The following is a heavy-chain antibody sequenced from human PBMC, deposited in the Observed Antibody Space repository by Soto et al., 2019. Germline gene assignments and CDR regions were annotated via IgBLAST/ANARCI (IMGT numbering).Heavy chain of an antibody. V-gene: IGHV4-39*07. CDR2: IYHSGYA. CDR1: GGSISSSSYY. J-gene: IGHJ4*02. D-gene: IGHD6-19*01. Sequence: PSETLSLTCTVSGGSISSSSYYWGWIRQPPGKGLEWIGSIYHSGYAYYNPSLKSRVTISVDTSKNQFSLKLSSVTAADTAVYYCARAGGLGAVAVDYWGQGTLVTVSS. CDR3: ARAGGLGAVAVDY.